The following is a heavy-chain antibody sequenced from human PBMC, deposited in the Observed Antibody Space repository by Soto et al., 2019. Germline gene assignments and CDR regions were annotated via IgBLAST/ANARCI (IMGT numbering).Heavy chain of an antibody. CDR2: IWYDGNTK. J-gene: IGHJ6*02. D-gene: IGHD6-19*01. CDR1: GFTFNSYG. V-gene: IGHV3-33*01. CDR3: ARPLVAPVAGPYYYGMDV. Sequence: QIQLVESGEGVVQPGRSLRLSGTASGFTFNSYGFNWVRKAPGKGLEWVAVIWYDGNTKYYADSVKGRFTISRDNLRSTVYLQMNSLTAEDTAVYYCARPLVAPVAGPYYYGMDVWGQGTTVTVSS.